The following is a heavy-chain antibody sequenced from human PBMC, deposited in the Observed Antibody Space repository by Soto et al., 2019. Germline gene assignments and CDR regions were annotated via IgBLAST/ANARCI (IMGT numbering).Heavy chain of an antibody. Sequence: VQLVESGGGVVLPGRSLRLSCEASGFTFRSYSMHWVRQAPGKGLEWVAVISFDGSETFYRDAVRGRFTVARDNPKNTPYLQMDRVTAEDTAIYYCATPRGGTGNLFESWGQGT. J-gene: IGHJ4*02. CDR2: ISFDGSET. V-gene: IGHV3-30-3*01. CDR1: GFTFRSYS. CDR3: ATPRGGTGNLFES. D-gene: IGHD3-10*01.